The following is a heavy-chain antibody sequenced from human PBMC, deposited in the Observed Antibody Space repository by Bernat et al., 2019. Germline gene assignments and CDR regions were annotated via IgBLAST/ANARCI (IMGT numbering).Heavy chain of an antibody. J-gene: IGHJ4*02. CDR2: INPSGGST. CDR1: GYTFTSYY. D-gene: IGHD5-18*01. V-gene: IGHV1-46*01. Sequence: QVQLVQSGAEVKKPGASVKVSCKASGYTFTSYYMHWVRQAPGQGLEWMGIINPSGGSTSYAQKFQGRVTMTRDTSTSTVYMELSSLGSEDTAVYYCARDLESGGYSYGYMGYWGQGTLVTVSS. CDR3: ARDLESGGYSYGYMGY.